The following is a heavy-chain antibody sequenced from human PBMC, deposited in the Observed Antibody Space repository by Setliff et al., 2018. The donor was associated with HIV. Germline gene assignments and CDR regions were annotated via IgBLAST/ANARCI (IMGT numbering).Heavy chain of an antibody. V-gene: IGHV1-2*02. D-gene: IGHD5-18*01. Sequence: ASVKVSCKASGYTFTGYYMHWVRQAPGQGLERMGWINPNSGGTNYAQKFQGRVTMTRDTSISTAYMELSRLRSDDTAVYYCARARVDTAMVTHYYYYMDVWGKGTTVTVSS. CDR2: INPNSGGT. CDR1: GYTFTGYY. CDR3: ARARVDTAMVTHYYYYMDV. J-gene: IGHJ6*03.